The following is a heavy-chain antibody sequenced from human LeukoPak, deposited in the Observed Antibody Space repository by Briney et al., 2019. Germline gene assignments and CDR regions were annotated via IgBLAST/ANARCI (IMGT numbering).Heavy chain of an antibody. D-gene: IGHD5-12*01. CDR3: ARGGGGYSWYFDL. CDR2: IYYSGST. V-gene: IGHV4-31*03. Sequence: PSQTLSLTCTVSGGSISSGGYYWSWIRQHPGKGLEWIGYIYYSGSTYYTPSLKNRVTISVATSKNQFSLRLSSVTAVDTAVYYCARGGGGYSWYFDLWCRGTLVTVSS. CDR1: GGSISSGGYY. J-gene: IGHJ2*01.